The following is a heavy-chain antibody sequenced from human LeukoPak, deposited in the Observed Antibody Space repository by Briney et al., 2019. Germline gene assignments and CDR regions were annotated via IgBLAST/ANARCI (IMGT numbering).Heavy chain of an antibody. D-gene: IGHD3/OR15-3a*01. CDR1: GYSFNNYW. CDR2: IYPGDSNT. Sequence: GESLKISCKGSGYSFNNYWIAWVRQMPGGGLEWMGIIYPGDSNTRYSPSFQGQVTISADKSISTAYLQWSSLKASDTAIFYCARVSGLVIMDNYYYYYAMDVWGQGTTVTVSS. J-gene: IGHJ6*02. CDR3: ARVSGLVIMDNYYYYYAMDV. V-gene: IGHV5-51*01.